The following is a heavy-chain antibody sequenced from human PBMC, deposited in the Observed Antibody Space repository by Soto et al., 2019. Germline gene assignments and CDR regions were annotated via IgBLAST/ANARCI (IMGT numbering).Heavy chain of an antibody. CDR1: GGTFSSYA. CDR2: IIPIFGTA. J-gene: IGHJ6*02. Sequence: QVQLVQSGAEVKKPGSSVKVSCKASGGTFSSYAISWVRQAPGQGLEWMGGIIPIFGTANYAQKFQGRVTITANDTTXXAYMELSSLRSEDTAVYYCASPPNESSGYYYGMDVWGQGTTVTVSS. D-gene: IGHD6-19*01. V-gene: IGHV1-69*12. CDR3: ASPPNESSGYYYGMDV.